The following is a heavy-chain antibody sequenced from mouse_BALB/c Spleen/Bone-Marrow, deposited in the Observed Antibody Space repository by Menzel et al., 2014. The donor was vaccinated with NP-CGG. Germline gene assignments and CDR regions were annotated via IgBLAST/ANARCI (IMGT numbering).Heavy chain of an antibody. CDR3: ASLTYYAMDY. CDR1: GFTFSSFG. J-gene: IGHJ4*01. Sequence: EVQLVESGGGLVQPGGSRKLSCAASGFTFSSFGMHWVRQAPEKGLEWVAYLSSGSSTIYYADTVKGRFTISRDNPKNTLFLQMTSLRSEDTAMYYCASLTYYAMDYWGQGTSVTVSS. V-gene: IGHV5-17*02. CDR2: LSSGSSTI.